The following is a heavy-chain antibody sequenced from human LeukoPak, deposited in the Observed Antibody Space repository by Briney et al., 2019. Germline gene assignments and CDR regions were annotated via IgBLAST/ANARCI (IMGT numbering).Heavy chain of an antibody. Sequence: ASLKVSCKASVYTFTHYGIIWVRQTPGQGLEWMGWISPYNGNTKYAQKFQGRVAMTTDTSTNTVYMDLRRLTSDDTALYYCARSHSGSLRAPFDYWGRGTLVAVSS. CDR1: VYTFTHYG. V-gene: IGHV1-18*01. J-gene: IGHJ4*02. D-gene: IGHD6-19*01. CDR2: ISPYNGNT. CDR3: ARSHSGSLRAPFDY.